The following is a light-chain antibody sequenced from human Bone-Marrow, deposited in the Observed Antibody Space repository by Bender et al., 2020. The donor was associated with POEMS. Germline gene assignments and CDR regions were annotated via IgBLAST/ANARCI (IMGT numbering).Light chain of an antibody. CDR1: SSDVGGYNF. V-gene: IGLV2-8*01. Sequence: QSAVTQPPSASGSPGQSVTIPCTGTSSDVGGYNFVSWYQQHPGKAPKLLIYEVSKRPSGVPDRFSGSKSGNTASRTISGLQAEDEADYYCSSYRLPENWVFGGGTKLTVL. J-gene: IGLJ3*02. CDR2: EVS. CDR3: SSYRLPENWV.